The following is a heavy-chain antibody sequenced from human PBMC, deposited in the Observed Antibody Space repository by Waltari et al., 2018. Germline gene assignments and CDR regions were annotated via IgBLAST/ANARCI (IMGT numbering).Heavy chain of an antibody. J-gene: IGHJ3*02. D-gene: IGHD1-26*01. CDR3: AKNGDVMLRATTFRDAFDI. CDR2: IIPVFGTP. Sequence: QVQLVQSGAQMKKPGSSVQVSCRASGGPFSTSAVSWVRPAPGQGLEWMGGIIPVFGTPNYAQKFQGRVTFTADESTSTLYMELSSLRSEDTAIYYCAKNGDVMLRATTFRDAFDIWGQGTMVTVSS. V-gene: IGHV1-69*01. CDR1: GGPFSTSA.